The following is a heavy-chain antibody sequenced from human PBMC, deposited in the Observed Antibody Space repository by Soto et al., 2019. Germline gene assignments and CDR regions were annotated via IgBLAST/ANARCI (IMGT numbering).Heavy chain of an antibody. CDR2: ISGSSRYT. D-gene: IGHD6-19*01. CDR1: GFNFRNHG. CDR3: ARHTSGWHYYDY. J-gene: IGHJ4*02. Sequence: PGGSLRLSCAASGFNFRNHGMHWVRQAPGKGLEWVSYISGSSRYTNFADSVKGRFTISRDNAKNSLYLQMNSLRAEDTAVYYCARHTSGWHYYDYWGQGTPVTVSS. V-gene: IGHV3-21*05.